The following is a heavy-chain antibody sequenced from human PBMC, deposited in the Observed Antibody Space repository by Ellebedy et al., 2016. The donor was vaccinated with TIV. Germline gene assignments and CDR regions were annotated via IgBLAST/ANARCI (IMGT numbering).Heavy chain of an antibody. D-gene: IGHD3-3*01. CDR2: IYYTGCT. CDR1: LGSISSHY. CDR3: AREFRYDFWRGPLDH. J-gene: IGHJ4*02. Sequence: SETLSLTXTVSLGSISSHYWTWIRQPPGKGLEWIGNIYYTGCTSYSPSLTGRVTISIDTPKNQFSLKVTSVNAADTAVYYCAREFRYDFWRGPLDHWGQGTTVTVSS. V-gene: IGHV4-59*11.